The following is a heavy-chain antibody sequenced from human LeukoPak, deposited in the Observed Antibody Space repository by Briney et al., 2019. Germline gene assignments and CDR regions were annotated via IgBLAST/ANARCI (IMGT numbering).Heavy chain of an antibody. CDR3: ARDSGYSSGWYVYGDYCMDV. D-gene: IGHD6-19*01. V-gene: IGHV4-59*01. CDR1: GGSISSYY. J-gene: IGHJ6*02. Sequence: SETLSLTCTVSGGSISSYYWSWIRQPPGKGLEWLGYIYYSGSTNYNPSLKSRVTISVDTSKNQFSLKLSSVTAADTAVYYCARDSGYSSGWYVYGDYCMDVGGQGTTVTVSS. CDR2: IYYSGST.